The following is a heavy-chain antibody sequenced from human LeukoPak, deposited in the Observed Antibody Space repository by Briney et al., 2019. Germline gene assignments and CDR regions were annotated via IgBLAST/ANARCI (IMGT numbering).Heavy chain of an antibody. Sequence: ASVKVSCKASGYTFTGYFMHWVRQAPGQGLEWMGWINPNSGDTNYAQKFQGRVTMTRDTSISTAYMELSRLRSDDTAVYYCAREGGNGGNQVDYWGQGTLVTVSS. J-gene: IGHJ4*02. V-gene: IGHV1-2*02. D-gene: IGHD4-23*01. CDR3: AREGGNGGNQVDY. CDR1: GYTFTGYF. CDR2: INPNSGDT.